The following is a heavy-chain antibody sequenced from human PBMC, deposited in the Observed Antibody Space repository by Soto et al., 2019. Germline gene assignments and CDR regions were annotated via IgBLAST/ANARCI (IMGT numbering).Heavy chain of an antibody. V-gene: IGHV1-3*04. Sequence: QIQLVQSGAEMKKPGASVKVSCKASGYTFTNYAMHWVRQAPGQSLGWMGRINTANGDTIYSQNFQGRVTITRDATARTVYLELSSLRFEDSAVYYFGRGQATFDPCGQGTLVTVSS. CDR3: GRGQATFDP. J-gene: IGHJ5*02. CDR2: INTANGDT. CDR1: GYTFTNYA.